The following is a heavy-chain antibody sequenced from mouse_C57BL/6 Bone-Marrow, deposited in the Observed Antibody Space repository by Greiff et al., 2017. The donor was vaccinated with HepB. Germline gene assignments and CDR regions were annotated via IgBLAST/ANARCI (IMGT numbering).Heavy chain of an antibody. Sequence: QVMLLQSGPGLVEPSQSLSITCTVSGFSLTSYGVNWVRQPPGKGLEWLGVIWSGGSTDYNAAFMSRLSITKDNSKSQDFFKMNSLQADDTAIYYCAKVPFYYGSCYWYFAFWGTGTTVTVSA. CDR1: GFSLTSYG. J-gene: IGHJ1*03. CDR3: AKVPFYYGSCYWYFAF. CDR2: IWSGGST. V-gene: IGHV2-5*01. D-gene: IGHD1-1*01.